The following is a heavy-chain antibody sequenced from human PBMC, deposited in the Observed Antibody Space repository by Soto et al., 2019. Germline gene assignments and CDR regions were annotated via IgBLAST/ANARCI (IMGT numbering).Heavy chain of an antibody. Sequence: ASLKVSCKASSYTFTSYGISWVRQAPGQGLEWMGWISAYNGNTNYAQKLQGRVTMTTDTSTSTAYMELRSLRSDVTAVYYCARDRAYYYGSGTFDYWGQGTLVTVSS. D-gene: IGHD3-10*01. V-gene: IGHV1-18*01. J-gene: IGHJ4*02. CDR3: ARDRAYYYGSGTFDY. CDR2: ISAYNGNT. CDR1: SYTFTSYG.